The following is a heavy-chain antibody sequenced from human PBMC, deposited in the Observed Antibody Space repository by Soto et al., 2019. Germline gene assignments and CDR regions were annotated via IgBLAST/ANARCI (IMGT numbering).Heavy chain of an antibody. Sequence: GSLRLSCAASGFTFNNYGVHWVRQAPGKGLEWVAVISYDGSNKYYADSARGRFAISRDNSKNTLYLQMNSLRAEDTAVYYCAKDRSGTTQQYFSGMDVWGQGTTVTVSS. CDR1: GFTFNNYG. CDR3: AKDRSGTTQQYFSGMDV. V-gene: IGHV3-30*18. J-gene: IGHJ6*02. D-gene: IGHD1-7*01. CDR2: ISYDGSNK.